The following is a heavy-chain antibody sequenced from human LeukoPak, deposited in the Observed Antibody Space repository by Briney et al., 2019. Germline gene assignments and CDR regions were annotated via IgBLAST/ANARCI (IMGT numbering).Heavy chain of an antibody. CDR2: INPTGDGT. J-gene: IGHJ4*02. D-gene: IGHD5-12*01. V-gene: IGHV1-2*02. CDR1: GSTFTDDY. CDR3: ARDPSEDIVAYFDY. Sequence: ASVKVSCKASGSTFTDDYIHWMRQAPGQGLEWMGSINPTGDGTHYAQKFQGRITMPRDASITTAYMQLSSLRSDDTAVYYCARDPSEDIVAYFDYWGQGTLVTVSS.